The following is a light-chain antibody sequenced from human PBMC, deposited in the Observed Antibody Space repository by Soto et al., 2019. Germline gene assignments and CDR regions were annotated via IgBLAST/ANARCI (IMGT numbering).Light chain of an antibody. CDR3: QQHGSSLALT. J-gene: IGKJ4*01. V-gene: IGKV3-20*01. Sequence: EIVMTQSPATLSVSPGETATLSCRASQSVSNNVAWYQQKPGQAPRLLIYGASSRATGIPDRFSGSGSGTDFTLTISRLEPEDFAVYYCQQHGSSLALTFGGGTKVDIK. CDR2: GAS. CDR1: QSVSNN.